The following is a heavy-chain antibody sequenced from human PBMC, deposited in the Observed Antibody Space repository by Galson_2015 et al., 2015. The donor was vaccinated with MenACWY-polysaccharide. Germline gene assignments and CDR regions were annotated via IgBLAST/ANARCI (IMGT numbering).Heavy chain of an antibody. Sequence: SLRLSCEASGFTFRSSWMIWVRQAPGKGLEWVANIREDGSQTYYMGSVTGRFSISRDNAKNSLYLQMNRLRAEDTAVYYCARDRGYFRFAYSGQGTLVTVSS. CDR2: IREDGSQT. CDR3: ARDRGYFRFAY. J-gene: IGHJ4*02. CDR1: GFTFRSSW. V-gene: IGHV3-7*01. D-gene: IGHD2/OR15-2a*01.